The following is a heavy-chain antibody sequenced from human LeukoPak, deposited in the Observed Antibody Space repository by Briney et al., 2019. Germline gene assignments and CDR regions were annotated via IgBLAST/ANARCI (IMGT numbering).Heavy chain of an antibody. J-gene: IGHJ4*02. D-gene: IGHD2-2*01. Sequence: QAGGSLRLSCAASGFTFSSYAMHWVRQAPGKGLEWVAVISYDGSNKYYADSVKGRFTISRDNSKNTLYLQMNSLRAVDTAVYYCASDIVVVPAASNDYWGQGTLVTVSS. V-gene: IGHV3-30*04. CDR3: ASDIVVVPAASNDY. CDR1: GFTFSSYA. CDR2: ISYDGSNK.